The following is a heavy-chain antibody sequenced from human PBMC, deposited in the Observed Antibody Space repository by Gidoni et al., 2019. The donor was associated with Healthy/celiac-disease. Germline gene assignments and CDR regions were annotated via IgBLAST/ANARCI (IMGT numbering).Heavy chain of an antibody. D-gene: IGHD4-4*01. Sequence: EVQLVESGGGLVQPGGSLRLSCAASGFTFRSSWMSWVRQAPGKGLEWVENIKQDGSEKYYVDSVKGRFTISRDNAKNSLYLQMNSLRAEDTAVYYCARVVATVTLYYYYYMDVWGKGTTVTVSS. V-gene: IGHV3-7*01. CDR1: GFTFRSSW. J-gene: IGHJ6*03. CDR2: IKQDGSEK. CDR3: ARVVATVTLYYYYYMDV.